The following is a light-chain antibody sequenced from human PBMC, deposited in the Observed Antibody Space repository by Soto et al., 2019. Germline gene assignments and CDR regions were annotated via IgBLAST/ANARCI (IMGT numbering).Light chain of an antibody. J-gene: IGLJ1*01. CDR3: GLYTSSDIPYV. Sequence: QSVLSQPASVSGSPGQSITISCTGTSSDVGGYKYVSWYQHHPDKAPKLIISVVSNRPSGLSNRFSASKSGNTASLTISGLQAEDEADYYCGLYTSSDIPYVFGTGTKVTVL. V-gene: IGLV2-14*01. CDR1: SSDVGGYKY. CDR2: VVS.